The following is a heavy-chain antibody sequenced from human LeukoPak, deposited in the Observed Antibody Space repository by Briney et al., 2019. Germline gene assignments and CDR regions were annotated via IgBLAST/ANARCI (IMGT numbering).Heavy chain of an antibody. D-gene: IGHD3-10*01. J-gene: IGHJ4*02. V-gene: IGHV3-53*01. CDR1: GFTFSSHG. CDR2: IYSGTT. Sequence: GGSLRLSCAASGFTFSSHGMSWVRQAPGKGLEWVSFIYSGTTHYSDSVKGRFTISRDNSKNTLYLQMNSLRAEDTAVYYCARLSLVRGLSPPGYWGQGTLVTVSS. CDR3: ARLSLVRGLSPPGY.